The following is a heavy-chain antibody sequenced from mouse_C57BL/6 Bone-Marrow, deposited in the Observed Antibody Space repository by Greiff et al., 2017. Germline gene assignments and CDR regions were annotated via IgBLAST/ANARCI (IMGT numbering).Heavy chain of an antibody. CDR3: AILVSYGYAMDY. Sequence: QVQLQQSGAELVRPGTSVKMSCKASGYTFTNYWIGWAKQRPGHGLEWIGDIYPGGGYTNYNEKFKGKATLTADKSSSTAYMQFSSLTSEYSAIYYCAILVSYGYAMDYWGQGTSVTVSS. V-gene: IGHV1-63*01. CDR2: IYPGGGYT. CDR1: GYTFTNYW. D-gene: IGHD1-1*01. J-gene: IGHJ4*01.